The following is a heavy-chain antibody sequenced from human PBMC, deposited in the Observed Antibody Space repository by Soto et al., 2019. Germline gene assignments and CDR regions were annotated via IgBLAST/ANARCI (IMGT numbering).Heavy chain of an antibody. CDR2: IYWDDDK. V-gene: IGHV2-5*02. J-gene: IGHJ4*02. Sequence: QITLNESGPTVVRPTETLTLTCRFSGFSLTTSGVGVGWIRQSPGKAPEWLALIYWDDDKRYSASLKSRLTNTKDTSKTEVVLTVSDLDTTDTATYYCAHRVLRTVFGLVTTTAIYFDFWGQGTPVAVSS. CDR1: GFSLTTSGVG. D-gene: IGHD3-3*01. CDR3: AHRVLRTVFGLVTTTAIYFDF.